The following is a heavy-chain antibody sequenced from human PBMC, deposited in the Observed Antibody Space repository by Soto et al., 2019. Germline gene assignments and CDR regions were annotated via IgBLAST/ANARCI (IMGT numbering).Heavy chain of an antibody. J-gene: IGHJ4*02. CDR3: ARAPNGIAVAAHIGY. V-gene: IGHV3-30-3*01. CDR2: ISYDGSNK. CDR1: GFTFSSYA. D-gene: IGHD6-19*01. Sequence: LSLTCAASGFTFSSYAMHWVRQAPGKGLEWVAVISYDGSNKYYADSVKGRFTISRDNSKNTLYLQMNSLRAEDTAVYYCARAPNGIAVAAHIGYWGQGTLVTVSS.